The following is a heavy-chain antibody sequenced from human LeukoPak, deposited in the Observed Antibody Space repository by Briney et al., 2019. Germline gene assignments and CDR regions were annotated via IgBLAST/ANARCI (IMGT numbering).Heavy chain of an antibody. CDR3: ARNVDTSMAFDY. CDR2: IYYSGST. Sequence: PSETLSLTCTVSGGSISSSSYYWGWIRRPPGKGLEWIGSIYYSGSTYYNPSLKSRVTISVDTSKNQFSLKLSSVTAADTAVYYCARNVDTSMAFDYWGQGTLVTVSS. J-gene: IGHJ4*02. V-gene: IGHV4-39*01. D-gene: IGHD5-18*01. CDR1: GGSISSSSYY.